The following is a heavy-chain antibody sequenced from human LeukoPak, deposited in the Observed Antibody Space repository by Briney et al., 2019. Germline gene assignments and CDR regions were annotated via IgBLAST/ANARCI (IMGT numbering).Heavy chain of an antibody. Sequence: GRCLRHSRAASGFTSYDYAMHWVRPAPGRGLERVSGIRWNRGSIGYAGSVKGGFTISRDNTKNSLNLQMSGLRAEATTLVCCAKGEGVASICSFEYWGEGTPLTASS. V-gene: IGHV3-9*02. J-gene: IGHJ4*02. CDR3: AKGEGVASICSFEY. CDR2: IRWNRGSI. D-gene: IGHD3-10*02. CDR1: GFTSYDYA.